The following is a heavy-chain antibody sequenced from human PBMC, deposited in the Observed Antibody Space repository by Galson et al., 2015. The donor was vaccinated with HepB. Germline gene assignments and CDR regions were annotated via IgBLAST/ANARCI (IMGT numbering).Heavy chain of an antibody. CDR1: GYTFTSYA. CDR2: INANTGNP. D-gene: IGHD3-9*01. CDR3: ARGPPSEDILTGYYAGGGDY. Sequence: SVKVSCKASGYTFTSYAMNWVRQAPGQGLEWMGWINANTGNPTYAQGFTGRFVFSLDTSVSTAYLQISSLKAEDTAVYYCARGPPSEDILTGYYAGGGDYWGQGTLVTVSS. V-gene: IGHV7-4-1*02. J-gene: IGHJ4*02.